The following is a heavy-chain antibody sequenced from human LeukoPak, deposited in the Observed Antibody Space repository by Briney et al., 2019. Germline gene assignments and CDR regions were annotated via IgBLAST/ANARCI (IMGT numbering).Heavy chain of an antibody. J-gene: IGHJ4*02. V-gene: IGHV4-39*07. CDR3: ARDHRLPYYYDSSGYGGGLCYFDY. CDR2: IYYSGST. D-gene: IGHD3-22*01. Sequence: SETLSLTCTVSGGSISSSSYYWGWIRQPPGKGLEWIGSIYYSGSTYYNPSLKSRVTISVDTSKNQFSLKLSSVTAADTAVYYCARDHRLPYYYDSSGYGGGLCYFDYWGQGTLVTVSS. CDR1: GGSISSSSYY.